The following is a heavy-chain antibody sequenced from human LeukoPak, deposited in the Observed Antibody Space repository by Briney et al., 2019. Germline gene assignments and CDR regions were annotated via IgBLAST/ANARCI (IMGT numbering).Heavy chain of an antibody. J-gene: IGHJ4*02. D-gene: IGHD2-2*03. CDR1: GGSFSGYY. CDR2: INHSGST. Sequence: SETLSLTCAVYGGSFSGYYWSWIRQPPGKGLECIGEINHSGSTNYNPSLKSRVTISVDTSKNQFSLKLNSVTAADTAVYYFAKVYRGIWIVDYWGQGTLVTVSS. V-gene: IGHV4-34*01. CDR3: AKVYRGIWIVDY.